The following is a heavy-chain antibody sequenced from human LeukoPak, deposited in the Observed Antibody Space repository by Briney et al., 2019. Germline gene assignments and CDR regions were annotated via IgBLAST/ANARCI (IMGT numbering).Heavy chain of an antibody. J-gene: IGHJ6*02. CDR2: IIPIFGIA. V-gene: IGHV1-69*04. D-gene: IGHD5-18*01. CDR3: ARSAQYSSYYYGMDV. Sequence: SVKVSCKASGGTFSSYAISWVRQAPGQGLEWMGRIIPIFGIANYAQKFQGRVTITADKSTSTAYMELSSLGSEDTAVYYCARSAQYSSYYYGMDVWGQGTTVTVPS. CDR1: GGTFSSYA.